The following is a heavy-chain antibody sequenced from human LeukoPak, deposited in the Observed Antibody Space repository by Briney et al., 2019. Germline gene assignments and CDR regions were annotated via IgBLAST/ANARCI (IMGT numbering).Heavy chain of an antibody. CDR3: ASGWYSYGLWAFDI. CDR2: IIPIFGTA. V-gene: IGHV1-69*05. J-gene: IGHJ3*02. Sequence: ASVKVSCKASGGTFSSYAISWVRQVPGQGLEWMGRIIPIFGTANYAQKFQGRVTITTDESTSTAYMELSSLRSEDTAVYYCASGWYSYGLWAFDIWGQGTMVTVSS. CDR1: GGTFSSYA. D-gene: IGHD5-18*01.